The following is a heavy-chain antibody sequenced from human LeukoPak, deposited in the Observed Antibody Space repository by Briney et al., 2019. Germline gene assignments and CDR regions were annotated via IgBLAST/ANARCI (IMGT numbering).Heavy chain of an antibody. D-gene: IGHD1-20*01. Sequence: SETLSLTCAVYGGSSSGYYWSWIRQPPGKGLEWIGEINHSGSTNYNPSLKSRVTISVDTSKNQFSLKLSSVTAADTAVYYCASRTPYNYYFDYWGQGTLVTVSS. CDR1: GGSSSGYY. CDR3: ASRTPYNYYFDY. J-gene: IGHJ4*02. V-gene: IGHV4-34*01. CDR2: INHSGST.